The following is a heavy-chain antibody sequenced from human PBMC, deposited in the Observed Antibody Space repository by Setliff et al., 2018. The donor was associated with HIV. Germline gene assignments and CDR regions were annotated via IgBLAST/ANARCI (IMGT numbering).Heavy chain of an antibody. CDR2: IYYSGST. CDR3: ARGSPPYYDYVWGSYLLDY. J-gene: IGHJ4*02. D-gene: IGHD3-16*02. CDR1: GGSISSHY. Sequence: SETLSLTCTVSGGSISSHYWSWIRQPPGKGLEWIGSIYYSGSTNYNPSLKSRVTISVDTSKNQLSLKLSSVTAADTAVYYCARGSPPYYDYVWGSYLLDYWGQGTLVTVSS. V-gene: IGHV4-59*11.